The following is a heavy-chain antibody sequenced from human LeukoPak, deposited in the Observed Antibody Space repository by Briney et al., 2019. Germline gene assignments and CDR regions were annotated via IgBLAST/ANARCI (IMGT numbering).Heavy chain of an antibody. CDR2: IYYSGST. V-gene: IGHV4-59*01. CDR1: GGSISSYY. J-gene: IGHJ6*03. D-gene: IGHD3-22*01. CDR3: ARVYYDSSGYPEIYYYYYMDV. Sequence: PSETLSLTRTVSGGSISSYYWSWIRQPPGKGLEWIGYIYYSGSTNYNLSLKSRVTISVDTSKNQFSLKLSSVTAADTAVYYCARVYYDSSGYPEIYYYYYMDVWGKGTTVTVSS.